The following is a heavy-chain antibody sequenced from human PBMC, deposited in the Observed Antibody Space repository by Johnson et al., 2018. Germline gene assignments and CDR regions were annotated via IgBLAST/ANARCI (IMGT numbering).Heavy chain of an antibody. V-gene: IGHV3-48*04. D-gene: IGHD2-2*01. CDR3: ARVEYQLPDV. Sequence: EVQLVETGGGLVQXGGSXRLXCAASGFTFSNYAMRWVRQAPGKGLEWVSGISGSSGSTIYYADSVKGRFTLSRDNAKNSLYLQMNSLRAEDTAVYYCARVEYQLPDVWGKGTTVTVSS. CDR2: ISGSSGSTI. CDR1: GFTFSNYA. J-gene: IGHJ6*04.